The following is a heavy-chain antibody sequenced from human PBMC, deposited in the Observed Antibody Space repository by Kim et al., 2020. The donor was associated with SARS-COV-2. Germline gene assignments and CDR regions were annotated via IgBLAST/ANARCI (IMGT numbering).Heavy chain of an antibody. J-gene: IGHJ6*02. V-gene: IGHV3-9*01. D-gene: IGHD1-26*01. CDR3: AKDSGSYLYYGMDV. Sequence: ADSVKGRFTISRDNAKNSLYLQMNSLGAEDTALYYCAKDSGSYLYYGMDVWGQGTTVTVSS.